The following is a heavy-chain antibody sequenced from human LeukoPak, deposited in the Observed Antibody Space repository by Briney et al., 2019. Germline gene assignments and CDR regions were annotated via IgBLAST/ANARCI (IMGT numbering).Heavy chain of an antibody. CDR3: VSSYGGYVLDY. V-gene: IGHV4-4*07. CDR2: VYHSGSL. CDR1: GGFISSYS. D-gene: IGHD5-12*01. J-gene: IGHJ4*02. Sequence: SETLSLTRTVSGGFISSYSWNWIRQSPGKGLECIGRVYHSGSLNYNPSLKSRVTISVDTSKNQFSLNLSSVTAADTAVYYCVSSYGGYVLDYWGQGTLVIVSS.